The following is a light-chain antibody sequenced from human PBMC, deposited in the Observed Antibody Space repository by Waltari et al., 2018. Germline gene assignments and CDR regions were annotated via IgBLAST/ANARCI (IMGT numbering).Light chain of an antibody. CDR2: RAS. CDR1: QGISTW. J-gene: IGKJ1*01. V-gene: IGKV1-12*01. CDR3: QQGNSFPPT. Sequence: DIQMTQSPSSVSASVGDRVTITCRASQGISTWLAWYQQKPGKAPKVLIYRASTLLTGVPSRFSGSGSGTAFTLTISNLQPEDFATYFCQQGNSFPPTFGQVTRVEVK.